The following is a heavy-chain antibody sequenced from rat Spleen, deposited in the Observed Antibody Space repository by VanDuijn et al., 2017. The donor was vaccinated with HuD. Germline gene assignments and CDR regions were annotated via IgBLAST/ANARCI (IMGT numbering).Heavy chain of an antibody. J-gene: IGHJ2*01. D-gene: IGHD1-7*01. CDR1: GYSITSNY. CDR3: ARERYYGYDYDYFDY. CDR2: ISYSGST. V-gene: IGHV3-1*01. Sequence: EVQLQESGPGLVKPSQSLSLTCSVTGYSITSNYWVWIRKFPGNKMEWIGHISYSGSTRYNPSLKSRISITRDTSKNQFFLQLNSVTTEDTATYYCARERYYGYDYDYFDYWGQGVMVTVSS.